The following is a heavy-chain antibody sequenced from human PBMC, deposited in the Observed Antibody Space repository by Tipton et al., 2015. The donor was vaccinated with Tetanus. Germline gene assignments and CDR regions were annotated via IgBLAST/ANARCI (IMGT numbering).Heavy chain of an antibody. V-gene: IGHV1-18*01. CDR1: GFSFGASA. J-gene: IGHJ4*02. D-gene: IGHD6-19*01. CDR3: ARVPSNPLAVDRPTDC. CDR2: ISVYNGNT. Sequence: QSGPEVKKPGTSVKVSCKASGFSFGASAVHWVRQASGQRLEWIGWISVYNGNTNYGQNVQGRVTMTKDTTTSTAYMELRSLRPDDAAVYYCARVPSNPLAVDRPTDCWGQGTFITVSS.